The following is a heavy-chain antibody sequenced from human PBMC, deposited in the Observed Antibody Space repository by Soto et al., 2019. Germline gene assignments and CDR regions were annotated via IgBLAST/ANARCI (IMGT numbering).Heavy chain of an antibody. J-gene: IGHJ4*02. CDR2: IYYSGST. CDR3: ARGDGSYWVDY. D-gene: IGHD1-26*01. Sequence: SETLSLTCTVSGGSISSGDYYWSWIRQPPGKGLEWIGYIYYSGSTYYNPSLKSRVTISVDTSKNQFSLKLSSVTAADTAVYYCARGDGSYWVDYWGQGTLVTVSS. CDR1: GGSISSGDYY. V-gene: IGHV4-30-4*02.